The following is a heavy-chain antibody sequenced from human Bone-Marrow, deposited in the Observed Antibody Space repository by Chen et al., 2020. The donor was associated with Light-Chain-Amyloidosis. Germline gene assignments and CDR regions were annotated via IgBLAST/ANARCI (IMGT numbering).Heavy chain of an antibody. J-gene: IGHJ4*02. CDR1: GFSFDDYA. CDR2: ISGDAAST. D-gene: IGHD6-19*01. Sequence: EVQLVESGGGVVQPGGSLRLSCAACGFSFDDYAMHWVRQAPGKGLEWVSLISGDAASTDYADSVRGRFTISRDNSKNSLYLQMNSLRTDDTALYYCTRVPSYRSGWSRWGQGTLVTVSS. CDR3: TRVPSYRSGWSR. V-gene: IGHV3-43*02.